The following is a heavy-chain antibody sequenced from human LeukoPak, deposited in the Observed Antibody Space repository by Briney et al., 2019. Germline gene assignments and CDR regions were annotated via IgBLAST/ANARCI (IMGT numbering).Heavy chain of an antibody. D-gene: IGHD6-13*01. V-gene: IGHV3-23*01. CDR3: ATLVEYSSSWYYFDY. CDR1: GFTFSSYA. CDR2: ISGSGGST. J-gene: IGHJ4*02. Sequence: GGSLRLSCAASGFTFSSYAMSWVRQAPGKGLEWVSAISGSGGSTYYADSVKGRFTISRDNSKNTLYLQMNSLRAEDTAVYYCATLVEYSSSWYYFDYWGQGTLVTVSS.